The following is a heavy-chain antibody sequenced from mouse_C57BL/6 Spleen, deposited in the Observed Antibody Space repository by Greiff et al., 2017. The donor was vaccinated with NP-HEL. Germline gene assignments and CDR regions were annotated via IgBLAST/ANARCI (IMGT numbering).Heavy chain of an antibody. D-gene: IGHD2-1*01. CDR1: GYTFTSSG. Sequence: VQLQQSGAELARPGASVKLSCKASGYTFTSSGISWVKQRTGQGLEWIGEIYPRSGNTYYNEKFKGKATLTADKSSSTAYMELRSLTSEDSAVYFCARPGGNYWYFDVWGTGTTVTVSS. V-gene: IGHV1-81*01. CDR3: ARPGGNYWYFDV. CDR2: IYPRSGNT. J-gene: IGHJ1*03.